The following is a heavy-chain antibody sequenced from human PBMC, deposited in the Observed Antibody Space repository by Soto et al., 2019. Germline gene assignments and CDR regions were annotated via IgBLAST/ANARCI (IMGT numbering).Heavy chain of an antibody. D-gene: IGHD6-19*01. CDR1: GFSFSNDW. CDR3: ARGAFSAAGI. CDR2: IKQEGSEK. V-gene: IGHV3-7*01. J-gene: IGHJ4*02. Sequence: EVQLLESGGGLVQPGESLRLSCAASGFSFSNDWMTWVRQAPGKGLEWVASIKQEGSEKNYVDSVKGRFTISRDNAKNSLFLQMNSLRAEDTAICFCARGAFSAAGIWGQGTLVTVSS.